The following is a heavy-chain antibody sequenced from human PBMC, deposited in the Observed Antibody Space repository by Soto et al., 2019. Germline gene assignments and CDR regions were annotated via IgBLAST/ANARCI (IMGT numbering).Heavy chain of an antibody. CDR2: IYYSGST. J-gene: IGHJ1*01. CDR3: ARAAKGDYHPERYFQH. D-gene: IGHD4-17*01. V-gene: IGHV4-31*03. CDR1: GGSISSGGYY. Sequence: SETLSLTCTVSGGSISSGGYYWSWIRQHPGKGLEWIGYIYYSGSTYYNPSLKSRVTISVDTSKNQFSLKLSSVTAADTAVYYCARAAKGDYHPERYFQHWGQGTLVTVSS.